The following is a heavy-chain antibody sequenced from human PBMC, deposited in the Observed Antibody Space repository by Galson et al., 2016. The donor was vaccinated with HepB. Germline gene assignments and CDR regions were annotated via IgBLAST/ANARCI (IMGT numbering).Heavy chain of an antibody. V-gene: IGHV3-23*01. J-gene: IGHJ4*02. Sequence: SLRLSCAASGSSFGAYAMSWVRQAPGKGLEWVSAITGGGISTYYLDSVKGRFVIARDNSKTTLFLQMNNLRAEDTATYYCAKDLRTWGQGTLVTVSS. CDR1: GSSFGAYA. CDR3: AKDLRT. CDR2: ITGGGIST. D-gene: IGHD1-1*01.